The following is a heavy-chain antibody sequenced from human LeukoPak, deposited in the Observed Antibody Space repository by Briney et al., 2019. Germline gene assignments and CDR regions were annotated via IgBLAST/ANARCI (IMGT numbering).Heavy chain of an antibody. CDR1: GGTFSSYA. Sequence: SVKVSCKASGGTFSSYAISWVRQAPGQGLEWMGGIIPLFGTSNYPQKFQGRVTITADEATSTAYMELSSLRSEDTAVYYCAREVWRAFDIWGQGTKVTVSS. V-gene: IGHV1-69*13. J-gene: IGHJ3*02. CDR3: AREVWRAFDI. CDR2: IIPLFGTS.